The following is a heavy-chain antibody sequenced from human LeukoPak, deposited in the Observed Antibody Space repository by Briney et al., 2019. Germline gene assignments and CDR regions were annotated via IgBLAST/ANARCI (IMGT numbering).Heavy chain of an antibody. J-gene: IGHJ6*03. V-gene: IGHV3-49*03. CDR3: SRVERSSINNYYYYMAV. D-gene: IGHD2-2*01. Sequence: PGGSLRLSCTGFGFSFGDNAMIWFRQSPGKGLEWVSLSRGRAHGGTTDYAASVMGRFTMSRDDSKNIAYLQMDSLETEDTAVYYCSRVERSSINNYYYYMAVWGKGTSVTVSS. CDR1: GFSFGDNA. CDR2: SRGRAHGGTT.